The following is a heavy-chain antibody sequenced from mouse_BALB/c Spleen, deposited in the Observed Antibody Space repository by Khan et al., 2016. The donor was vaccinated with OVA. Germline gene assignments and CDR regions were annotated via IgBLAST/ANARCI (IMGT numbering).Heavy chain of an antibody. V-gene: IGHV3-5*02. J-gene: IGHJ1*01. CDR1: GISITSGNYR. D-gene: IGHD1-1*01. Sequence: VQLKESGPGLVKPSQTVSLTCTVTGISITSGNYRWSWIRQFPGNKLEWIGNINYSGTVTYNPSLTSRTTITRDTSKNQFFLEMNSLTAEDTATYYCARDYGSLYWYFDVWGAGTTVTVSS. CDR3: ARDYGSLYWYFDV. CDR2: INYSGTV.